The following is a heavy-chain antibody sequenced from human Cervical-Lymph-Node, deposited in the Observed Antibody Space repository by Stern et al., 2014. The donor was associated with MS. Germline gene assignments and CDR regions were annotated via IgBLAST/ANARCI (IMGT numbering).Heavy chain of an antibody. D-gene: IGHD4-17*01. V-gene: IGHV4-30-2*01. CDR2: IYHSGST. Sequence: LQLQESGSGLVKPSQTLSLTCAVSGGSISSGDYSWSWIRQPPGKGLEWIGYIYHSGSTYYNPSLKSRVTISVDRSKNQFSLKLSSVTAADTAVYYCARSSTVTPNAFDIWGQGTMVTVSS. CDR1: GGSISSGDYS. J-gene: IGHJ3*02. CDR3: ARSSTVTPNAFDI.